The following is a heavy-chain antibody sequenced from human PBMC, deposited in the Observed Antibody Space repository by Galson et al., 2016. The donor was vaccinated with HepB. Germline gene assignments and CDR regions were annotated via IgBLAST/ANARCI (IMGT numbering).Heavy chain of an antibody. CDR1: GFIFEDYA. V-gene: IGHV3-9*01. J-gene: IGHJ4*02. Sequence: SLRLSCAASGFIFEDYAMHWVRQVPGKGLEWVAGVRGDSSSQAYADSVRGRFTISRDNAKNSLYLQMNSLRADDTAFYYWVLMTGQTGNPSGWGQGTLVTVSS. D-gene: IGHD1-14*01. CDR3: VLMTGQTGNPSG. CDR2: VRGDSSSQ.